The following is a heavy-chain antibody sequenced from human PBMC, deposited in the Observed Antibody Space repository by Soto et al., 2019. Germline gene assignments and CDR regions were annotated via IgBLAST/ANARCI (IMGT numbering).Heavy chain of an antibody. Sequence: GWSLRLSCAASGFTFSSYWMSWVRQAPGKGLEWVANIKQDGSEKYYADSVKGRFTISRDNSKNTLYLQMNSLRAEDTAVYYCASPDWNDALPYYYYGMDVWGQGTTVTVSS. V-gene: IGHV3-7*03. CDR2: IKQDGSEK. D-gene: IGHD1-1*01. CDR3: ASPDWNDALPYYYYGMDV. CDR1: GFTFSSYW. J-gene: IGHJ6*02.